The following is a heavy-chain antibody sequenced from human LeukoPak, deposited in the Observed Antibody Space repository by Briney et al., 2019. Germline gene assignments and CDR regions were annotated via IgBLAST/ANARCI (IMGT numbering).Heavy chain of an antibody. CDR2: IKQGGSEK. CDR3: ARVYSSGWVDAFDI. CDR1: GFTFSNYW. D-gene: IGHD6-19*01. J-gene: IGHJ3*02. V-gene: IGHV3-7*04. Sequence: GGSLRLSCAASGFTFSNYWMTWVRQAPGKGLEWVANIKQGGSEKYYVDSVKGRFTISRDNAKNSLFLQMNSLRAEDTAVYYCARVYSSGWVDAFDIWGQGTMVTVSS.